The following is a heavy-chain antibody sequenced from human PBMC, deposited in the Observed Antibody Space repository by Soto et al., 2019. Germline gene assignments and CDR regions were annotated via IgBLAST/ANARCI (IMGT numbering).Heavy chain of an antibody. CDR3: ARRGSGSYYDY. V-gene: IGHV3-23*01. Sequence: EVQLLESGGGLVQPGGSLRLSCAASGFTFSSYAMNWVRQAPGKGLEWVSVISGSGDSTYYADSVKGRFTISRDNSKNTLYLQMNSLRAEDTAVYYCARRGSGSYYDYWGPGTLVTVSS. CDR2: ISGSGDST. J-gene: IGHJ4*02. CDR1: GFTFSSYA. D-gene: IGHD1-26*01.